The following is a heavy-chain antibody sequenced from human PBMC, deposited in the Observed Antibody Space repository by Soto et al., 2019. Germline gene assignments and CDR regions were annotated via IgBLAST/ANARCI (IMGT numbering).Heavy chain of an antibody. CDR3: VKGSGYSYASTLDF. Sequence: EVQLLESGGDLVQPGGSLRLSCAASGFTLRSYALSWVRQAPGKGLEWLSGISGTGGSTDYADSVKGRFTISRDNSKNTLYLQMNSLRADDTAAYYCVKGSGYSYASTLDFWGQGTLVTVSS. J-gene: IGHJ4*02. D-gene: IGHD5-18*01. CDR2: ISGTGGST. CDR1: GFTLRSYA. V-gene: IGHV3-23*01.